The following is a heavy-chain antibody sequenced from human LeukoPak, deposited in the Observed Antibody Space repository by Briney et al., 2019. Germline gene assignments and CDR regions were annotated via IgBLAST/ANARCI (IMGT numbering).Heavy chain of an antibody. CDR3: AXAQKRXXXXLLRXRAFDI. CDR1: GGSFSGYY. J-gene: IGHJ3*02. V-gene: IGHV4-34*01. CDR2: INHSGST. Sequence: ASETLSLTCAVYGGSFSGYYWSWIRQPPGKGLEWIGEINHSGSTNYNPSLKSRVTISVDTSKNQFSLKLSSVTAAHTAGYYCAXAQKRXXXXLLRXRAFDIWGQGTMVTVSS. D-gene: IGHD3-10*01.